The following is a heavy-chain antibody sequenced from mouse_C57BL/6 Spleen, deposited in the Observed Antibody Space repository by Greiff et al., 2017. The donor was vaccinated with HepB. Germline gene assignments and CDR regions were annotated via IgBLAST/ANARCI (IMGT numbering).Heavy chain of an antibody. Sequence: EVKLMESGGGLVKPGGSLKLSCAASGFTFSSYAMSWVRQTPEKRLEWVATISDGGSYTYYPDNVKGRFTISRDNAKNNLYLQMSHLKSEDTAMYYCARGYYSNYLFAYWGQGTLVTVSA. CDR1: GFTFSSYA. J-gene: IGHJ3*01. CDR3: ARGYYSNYLFAY. V-gene: IGHV5-4*03. CDR2: ISDGGSYT. D-gene: IGHD2-5*01.